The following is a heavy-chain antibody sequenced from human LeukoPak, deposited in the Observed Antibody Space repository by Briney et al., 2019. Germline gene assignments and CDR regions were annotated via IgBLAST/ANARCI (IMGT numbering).Heavy chain of an antibody. V-gene: IGHV4-34*01. CDR1: GGSFSGYY. Sequence: SETLSLTCAVYGGSFSGYYWSWIRQPPGKGLEWIGEINHSGSTNYNPSLKSRVTISVDTSKNQFSLKLSSVTAADTAVYYCASGGDSNYYYYYGMDVWGQGTTVTVSS. CDR2: INHSGST. D-gene: IGHD2-21*02. J-gene: IGHJ6*02. CDR3: ASGGDSNYYYYYGMDV.